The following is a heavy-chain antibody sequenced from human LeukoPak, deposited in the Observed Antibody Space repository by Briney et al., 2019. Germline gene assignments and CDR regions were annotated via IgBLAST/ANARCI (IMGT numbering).Heavy chain of an antibody. V-gene: IGHV3-21*01. CDR3: ARDRPLAHDFGDLFDY. J-gene: IGHJ4*02. CDR1: GFTFSSYS. Sequence: MSGGSLRLSCAASGFTFSSYSMNWVRQAPGKGLEWVSSISSSSSYIDYSDSVKGRFTISRDDAKNSLYLQMNSLRAEDTAVYYCARDRPLAHDFGDLFDYWGQGTLVTVSS. CDR2: ISSSSSYI. D-gene: IGHD4-17*01.